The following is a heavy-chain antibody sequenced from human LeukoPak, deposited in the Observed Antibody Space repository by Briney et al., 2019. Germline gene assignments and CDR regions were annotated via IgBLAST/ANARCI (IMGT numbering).Heavy chain of an antibody. CDR3: ARDNYDYVWGSYRHLDY. CDR2: ISYSGTT. D-gene: IGHD3-16*02. CDR1: GGSISGYY. Sequence: SETLSLTCSVSGGSISGYYWSWIRQPPGKGLECIGYISYSGTTHYNPSLKSRVTISVDTSKNQFSLKVTSVTAADTAVYYCARDNYDYVWGSYRHLDYWGQGNLVTVSS. J-gene: IGHJ4*02. V-gene: IGHV4-59*01.